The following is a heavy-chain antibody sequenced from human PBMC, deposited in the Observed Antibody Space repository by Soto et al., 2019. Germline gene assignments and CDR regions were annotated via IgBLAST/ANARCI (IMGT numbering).Heavy chain of an antibody. CDR1: GFTFSSYW. J-gene: IGHJ3*02. Sequence: GGSLRLSCAASGFTFSSYWMHWVRQAPGKGLVWVSRINSDGSSTSYADSVKGRFTISRDNAKNTLYLQMNSLRAEDTAVYYCARAKLRPYDFWSGYAFDIWGQGTMVTVSS. CDR2: INSDGSST. V-gene: IGHV3-74*01. D-gene: IGHD3-3*01. CDR3: ARAKLRPYDFWSGYAFDI.